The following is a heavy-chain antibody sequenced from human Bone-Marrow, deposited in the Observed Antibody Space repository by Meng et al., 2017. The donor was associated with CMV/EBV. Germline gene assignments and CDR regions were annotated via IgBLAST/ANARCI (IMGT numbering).Heavy chain of an antibody. D-gene: IGHD3-3*01. J-gene: IGHJ4*02. CDR2: IIPILGTA. CDR3: ARGVAYFDY. Sequence: SVKVSCKASGYTFSSYGISWVRQAPGQGFEWMGGIIPILGTANYAQKFQGRVTITADKSTSTAYMELSSLRSEDTAVYYCARGVAYFDYWGQGTLVTVSS. V-gene: IGHV1-69*10. CDR1: GYTFSSYG.